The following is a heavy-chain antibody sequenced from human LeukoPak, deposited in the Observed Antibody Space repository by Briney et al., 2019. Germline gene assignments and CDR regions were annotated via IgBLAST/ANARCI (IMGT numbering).Heavy chain of an antibody. V-gene: IGHV4-59*01. CDR2: IYYSGST. J-gene: IGHJ4*02. CDR3: ARVRGLYDPVDY. Sequence: SETLSLTCTVSGGSISSYYWSWIRQPPGKGLEWIGYIYYSGSTNYNPSLKSRVTISVDTSKNQFSLKLSSVTAADTAVYYCARVRGLYDPVDYWGQGTLVTVSS. CDR1: GGSISSYY. D-gene: IGHD2-8*02.